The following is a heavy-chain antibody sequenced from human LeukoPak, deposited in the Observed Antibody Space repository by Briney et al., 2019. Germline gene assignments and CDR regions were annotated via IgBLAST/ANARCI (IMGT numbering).Heavy chain of an antibody. CDR2: IRYDGSNK. J-gene: IGHJ4*02. CDR1: GFTFDDYA. Sequence: GGSLRLSCAASGFTFDDYAMHWVRQAPGKGLEWVAFIRYDGSNKYYADSVKGRFTISRDNSKNTLYLQMNSLRAEDTAVYYCAKRPGIAAAGDYWGQGTLVTVSS. CDR3: AKRPGIAAAGDY. D-gene: IGHD6-13*01. V-gene: IGHV3-30*02.